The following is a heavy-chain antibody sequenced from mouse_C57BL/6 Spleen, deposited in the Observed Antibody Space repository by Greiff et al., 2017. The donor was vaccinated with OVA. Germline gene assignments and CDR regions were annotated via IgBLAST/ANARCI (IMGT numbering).Heavy chain of an antibody. CDR2: IYPGSGST. CDR3: ASPYYGSSWFAY. CDR1: GYTFTSYW. Sequence: QVQLQQHGAELVKPGASVKMSCKASGYTFTSYWITWVKQRPGQGLEWIGDIYPGSGSTNYNEKFKSKATLTVDTSSSTAYMQLSSLTSEDSAVYYCASPYYGSSWFAYWGQGTLVTVSA. J-gene: IGHJ3*01. V-gene: IGHV1-55*01. D-gene: IGHD1-1*01.